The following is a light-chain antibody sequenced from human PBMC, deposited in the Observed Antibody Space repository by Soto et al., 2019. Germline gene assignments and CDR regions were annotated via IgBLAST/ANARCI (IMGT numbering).Light chain of an antibody. CDR1: QSVSSN. J-gene: IGKJ2*01. V-gene: IGKV3-15*01. CDR2: GAS. CDR3: QQYNNWPYP. Sequence: EIVMTQSPATLSVSPGERATLSCRASQSVSSNLAWYQQKPGQAPRLLIYGASTRATGIPARFSGSGSGTEFTLTISSLQSEDFAVYYCQQYNNWPYPVGQGTKLEIK.